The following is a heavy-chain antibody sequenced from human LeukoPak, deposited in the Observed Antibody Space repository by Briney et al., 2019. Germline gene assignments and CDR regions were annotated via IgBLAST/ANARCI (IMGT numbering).Heavy chain of an antibody. CDR2: INGGGGSS. J-gene: IGHJ6*02. D-gene: IGHD3-10*01. V-gene: IGHV3-20*01. CDR3: AIVKGYYGSGSPGAYYYGMDV. Sequence: PGGSLRLSCAASGFTFSNYDMSWVRQAPGKGLEWVSVINGGGGSSGSEDSVKGRFTISRDNTKNSLYLQMISLRAEDTDLYHCAIVKGYYGSGSPGAYYYGMDVWGQGTTVTVSS. CDR1: GFTFSNYD.